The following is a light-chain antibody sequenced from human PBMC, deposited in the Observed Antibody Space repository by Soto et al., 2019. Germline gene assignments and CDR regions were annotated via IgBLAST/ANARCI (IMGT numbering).Light chain of an antibody. J-gene: IGKJ3*01. CDR3: QQYYDSPFT. CDR2: WAS. CDR1: QNVFRSSNNKNF. Sequence: DIVMTQSPDSLTVALGERATINCKSSQNVFRSSNNKNFLAWYQQKPGQPPKLLIYWASTRDSGVPDRFSGSGSGTDFTPTISSLQPEDVALYYCQQYYDSPFTFGPGTRVDIK. V-gene: IGKV4-1*01.